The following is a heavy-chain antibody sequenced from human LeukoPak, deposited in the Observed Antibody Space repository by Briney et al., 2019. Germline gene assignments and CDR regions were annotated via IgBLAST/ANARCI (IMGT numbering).Heavy chain of an antibody. Sequence: GGSLRLSCAASGFTFSSYAMSWVRQAPGKGLEWVSAISGSGGSTYYADSVKGRFAISRDNSKNTLYLQMNSLRAEDTAVYYCARDLTMVRDIYFDYWGQGTLVTVSS. CDR3: ARDLTMVRDIYFDY. CDR2: ISGSGGST. D-gene: IGHD3-10*01. V-gene: IGHV3-23*01. J-gene: IGHJ4*02. CDR1: GFTFSSYA.